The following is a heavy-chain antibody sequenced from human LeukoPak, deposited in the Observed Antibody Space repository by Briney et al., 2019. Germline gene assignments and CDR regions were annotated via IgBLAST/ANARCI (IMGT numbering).Heavy chain of an antibody. Sequence: GESLRISCKGSGYSFTSCWISWWRRMPGKGLEWRGRIDPSDSYTNYSPSFQGHVTISADKSISPAYLQWGSLESSATAIFYWARHRRHGGKDYWGQGTLATASS. J-gene: IGHJ4*02. V-gene: IGHV5-10-1*01. CDR3: ARHRRHGGKDY. CDR1: GYSFTSCW. D-gene: IGHD4-23*01. CDR2: IDPSDSYT.